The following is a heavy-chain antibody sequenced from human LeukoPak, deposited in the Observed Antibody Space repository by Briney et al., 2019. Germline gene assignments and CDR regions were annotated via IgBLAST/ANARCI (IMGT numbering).Heavy chain of an antibody. Sequence: PSETLSLTCAVYGGSFSGYYWSWIRQPPGKGLEWIGEINHSGSTNYNPSLKSRVTISVDTSKNQFSLKLSSVTAADTAVYYCAGGLQLRSDYWGQGTLVTVSS. CDR1: GGSFSGYY. J-gene: IGHJ4*02. D-gene: IGHD1-1*01. CDR2: INHSGST. CDR3: AGGLQLRSDY. V-gene: IGHV4-34*01.